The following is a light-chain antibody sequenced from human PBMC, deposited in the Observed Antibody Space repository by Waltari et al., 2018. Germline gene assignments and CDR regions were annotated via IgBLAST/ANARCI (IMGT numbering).Light chain of an antibody. CDR3: QKYGSLPAT. J-gene: IGKJ1*01. V-gene: IGKV3-20*01. CDR2: DAS. CDR1: QSVSRT. Sequence: DIVLTQSPGTLSLSQGARSPLSCRASQSVSRTLAWYQQKPGQAPRLLIYDASSRATGLPDRFSGSGSGTDFSLTTSRLEPEDFAVYYCQKYGSLPATFGQGTKVEIK.